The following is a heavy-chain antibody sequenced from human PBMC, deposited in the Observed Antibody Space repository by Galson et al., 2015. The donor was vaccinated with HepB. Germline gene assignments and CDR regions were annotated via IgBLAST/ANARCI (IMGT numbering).Heavy chain of an antibody. CDR3: ARVKSGSFEVFDL. D-gene: IGHD1-26*01. V-gene: IGHV3-23*01. CDR1: GFAFDNYA. Sequence: SLRLSCAASGFAFDNYAMTWVRQAPGKGLEWVSSITNSGSHTSYADSVRGRFTLSRDNSKNTVSLQMSSLSADDTDIYYCARVKSGSFEVFDLWGQGTMVTVSS. J-gene: IGHJ3*01. CDR2: ITNSGSHT.